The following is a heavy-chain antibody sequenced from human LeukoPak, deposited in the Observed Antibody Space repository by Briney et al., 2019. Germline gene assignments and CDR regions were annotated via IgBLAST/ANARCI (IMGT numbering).Heavy chain of an antibody. D-gene: IGHD1-14*01. J-gene: IGHJ3*02. CDR1: GFTFSSHS. CDR3: ARDKTSYQADAFDI. CDR2: ISSSSTYI. V-gene: IGHV3-21*01. Sequence: PGGSLRLSCAASGFTFSSHSMNWVRQAPGKGLEWVSSISSSSTYIYYADSVKGRFTISRDNAKNSLYLQMNSLRAEDTAVYYCARDKTSYQADAFDIWGQGTMVTVSS.